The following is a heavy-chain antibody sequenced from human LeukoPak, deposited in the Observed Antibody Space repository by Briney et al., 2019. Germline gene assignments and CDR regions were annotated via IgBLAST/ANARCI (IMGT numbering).Heavy chain of an antibody. J-gene: IGHJ4*02. V-gene: IGHV4-39*01. CDR1: GGSISSSSYY. D-gene: IGHD3-3*01. CDR2: IYYSGST. CDR3: ARPHIPFGVAPFDY. Sequence: SGTLSLTCTVSGGSISSSSYYWGWIRQPPGKGLEWIGSIYYSGSTYYNPSLKSRVTISVDTSKNQFSLKLSSVTAADTAVYYCARPHIPFGVAPFDYWGQGTLVTVSS.